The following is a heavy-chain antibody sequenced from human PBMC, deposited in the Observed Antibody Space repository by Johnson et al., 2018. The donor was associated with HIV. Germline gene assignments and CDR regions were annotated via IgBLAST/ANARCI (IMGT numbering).Heavy chain of an antibody. D-gene: IGHD6-19*01. V-gene: IGHV3-30-3*01. J-gene: IGHJ3*02. CDR3: TTDPVAGWLENAFDI. CDR1: GFTFSSYA. CDR2: ISYDGSNK. Sequence: QVQLVESGGGVVQPGRSLRLSCAASGFTFSSYAMHWVRQAPGKGLEWVAVISYDGSNKYYADSVKGRSTISRDNSKNTLYLQMNSLKTEDTAVYYCTTDPVAGWLENAFDIWGQGTMVTVSS.